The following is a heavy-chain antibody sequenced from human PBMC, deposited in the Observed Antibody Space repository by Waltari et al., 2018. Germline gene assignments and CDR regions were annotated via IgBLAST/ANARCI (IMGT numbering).Heavy chain of an antibody. Sequence: QVQLQESGPGLVKPSETLSLTCDVSGYSINSGYYWGWIRQSPGKGLEGMATIYHAGDTFYNPSLQTRFTISMDTSKNQFSLKLNSVTAADTAVYFCSRQVLGYCTSAACRRLESWGQGTLVTVSS. CDR3: SRQVLGYCTSAACRRLES. V-gene: IGHV4-38-2*01. CDR2: IYHAGDT. CDR1: GYSINSGYY. J-gene: IGHJ4*02. D-gene: IGHD2-2*03.